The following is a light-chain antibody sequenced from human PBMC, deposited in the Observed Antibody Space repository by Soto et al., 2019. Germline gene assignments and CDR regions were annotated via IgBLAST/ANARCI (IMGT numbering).Light chain of an antibody. Sequence: ILMTQSPATVSVSPGESATLSCRASQNIYYNVAWYQQRPGQAPRLLIYRASTRATGVPARFSGSGSGTEFTLTISSLQPEDFTVYSCLQYHNLWAFGQGTQ. CDR2: RAS. V-gene: IGKV3-15*01. J-gene: IGKJ1*01. CDR3: LQYHNLWA. CDR1: QNIYYN.